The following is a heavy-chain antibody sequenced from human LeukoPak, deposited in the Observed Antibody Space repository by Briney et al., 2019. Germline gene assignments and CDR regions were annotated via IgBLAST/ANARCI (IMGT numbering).Heavy chain of an antibody. CDR3: ARGWLAESTVVTPYNY. CDR1: GGTFSNYA. CDR2: IIPLFGTA. V-gene: IGHV1-69*13. J-gene: IGHJ4*02. D-gene: IGHD4-23*01. Sequence: GASVKVSCKASGGTFSNYAINWVRQAPGQGLEWMGGIIPLFGTANYAQKFRGRVTISAVESMSTAYMQLSSLRSVDTAVYYCARGWLAESTVVTPYNYWGQGTLVTVSS.